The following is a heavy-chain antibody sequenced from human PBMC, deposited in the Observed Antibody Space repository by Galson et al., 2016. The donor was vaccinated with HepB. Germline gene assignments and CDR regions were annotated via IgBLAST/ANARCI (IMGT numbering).Heavy chain of an antibody. CDR2: IYPSDSDT. J-gene: IGHJ6*02. CDR1: GYSFTRYY. D-gene: IGHD3-9*01. Sequence: QSGAEVKKPGESLKISCKGSGYSFTRYYIAWVLQMPGKGLEWMGIIYPSDSDTRYSPPFQGQVTISADKSINTAYLQWSSLKASDTAMYYCARRRDILTGYHSYYYVMDVWGQGTTVTVSS. CDR3: ARRRDILTGYHSYYYVMDV. V-gene: IGHV5-51*01.